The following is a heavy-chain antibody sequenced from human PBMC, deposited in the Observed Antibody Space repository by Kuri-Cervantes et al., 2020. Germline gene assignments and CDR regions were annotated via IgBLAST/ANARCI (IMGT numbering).Heavy chain of an antibody. CDR2: ISVSGNTI. Sequence: GESLKISCAASGFTFSDYCMTWVRQAPGKGLEWVSYISVSGNTIYYADSVKGRFTISRDNAKNSLFLQMNSLRAEDTAMYYCSIYYGSGYSPYFDSWGQGTLVTVSS. V-gene: IGHV3-11*04. D-gene: IGHD3-22*01. J-gene: IGHJ4*02. CDR3: SIYYGSGYSPYFDS. CDR1: GFTFSDYC.